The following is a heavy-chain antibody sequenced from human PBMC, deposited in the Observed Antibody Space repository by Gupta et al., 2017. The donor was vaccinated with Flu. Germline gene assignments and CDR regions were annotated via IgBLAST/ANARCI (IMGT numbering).Heavy chain of an antibody. D-gene: IGHD1-26*01. CDR3: ARVRGGSYFPFDY. V-gene: IGHV4-34*01. CDR1: GGSFSGYY. CDR2: INHSGST. Sequence: QVQLQQWGAGLLKPSETLSLTCAVYGGSFSGYYWSWIRQPPGKGLEWIGEINHSGSTNYNPSLKSRVTISVDTSKNQFSLKLSSVTAADTAVYYCARVRGGSYFPFDYWGQGTLVTVSS. J-gene: IGHJ4*02.